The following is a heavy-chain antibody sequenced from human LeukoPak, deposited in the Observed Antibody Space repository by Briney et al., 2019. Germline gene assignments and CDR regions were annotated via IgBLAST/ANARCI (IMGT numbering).Heavy chain of an antibody. D-gene: IGHD2-2*01. J-gene: IGHJ4*01. CDR1: GYTFTSFE. Sequence: GASVKVSCKVSGYTFTSFEINWVRQVTGQGLEWMGWMNPNTGNTGYAQEFQGRVTMTRDTSISTAYMELSGLTSEDTAVYFCASGSTSTYDFWGHGTMVTVSS. V-gene: IGHV1-8*01. CDR3: ASGSTSTYDF. CDR2: MNPNTGNT.